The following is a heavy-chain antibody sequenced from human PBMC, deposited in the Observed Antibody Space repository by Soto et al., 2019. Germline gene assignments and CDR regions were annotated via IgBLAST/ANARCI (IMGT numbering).Heavy chain of an antibody. V-gene: IGHV3-21*01. J-gene: IGHJ5*02. CDR1: GFTFSSYS. CDR2: ISSSSSYI. Sequence: PGGSLRLSCAAPGFTFSSYSMNWVRQAPGKGLEWVSSISSSSSYIYYADSGKGRFTISRDNAKNSLYLQMNSLRAEDTAVYYCAREPGIVGGFDPWGKGTLVTV. CDR3: AREPGIVGGFDP. D-gene: IGHD1-26*01.